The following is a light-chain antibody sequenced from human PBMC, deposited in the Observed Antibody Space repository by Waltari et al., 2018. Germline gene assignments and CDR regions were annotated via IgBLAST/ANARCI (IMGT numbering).Light chain of an antibody. Sequence: DIQMTQSPSSLSASVGDRVTITCRASQSISSYLNWYQQKPGKAPKLLIYAASSLQSGVPSRLSGSGSGTEFTLTISSLQPEDFATYYCQQSYSTPLTFGPGTKVDIK. J-gene: IGKJ3*01. CDR3: QQSYSTPLT. CDR1: QSISSY. CDR2: AAS. V-gene: IGKV1-39*01.